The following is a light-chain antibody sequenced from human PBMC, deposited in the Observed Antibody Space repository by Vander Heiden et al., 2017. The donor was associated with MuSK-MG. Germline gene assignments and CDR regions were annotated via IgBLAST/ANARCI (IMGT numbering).Light chain of an antibody. CDR2: KDR. V-gene: IGLV3-25*03. Sequence: SYELSRPPSAFVSPGQTARITCSGDALPSQYAYWYQQRPGQAPVLVIYKDRERLSGIPERFSGASLGTRVTLTIGGVQAEDEADYYCQSADTTGTYLVFGGGSKLTVL. CDR1: ALPSQY. J-gene: IGLJ2*01. CDR3: QSADTTGTYLV.